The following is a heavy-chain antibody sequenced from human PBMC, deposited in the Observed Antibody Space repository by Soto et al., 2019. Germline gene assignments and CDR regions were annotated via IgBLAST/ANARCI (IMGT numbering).Heavy chain of an antibody. CDR3: ARGGTPIDY. CDR2: SSPILGIE. V-gene: IGHV1-69*02. Sequence: SVKVACKASGGPFSSYTISWLRHSPGQGLKWMGRSSPILGIENYAQKLQGRVTMTTDTSTSTAYMEVRSLGLDDTAVYYCARGGTPIDYWGQGTLVTVSS. J-gene: IGHJ4*02. CDR1: GGPFSSYT. D-gene: IGHD3-16*01.